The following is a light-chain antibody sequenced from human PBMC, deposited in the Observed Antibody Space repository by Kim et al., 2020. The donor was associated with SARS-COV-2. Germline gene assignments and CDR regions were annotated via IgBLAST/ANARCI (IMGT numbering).Light chain of an antibody. CDR1: QSGSSTF. CDR3: QQYRT. J-gene: IGKJ1*01. V-gene: IGKV3-20*01. Sequence: TLSWSPGERATLSCRASQSGSSTFLAWYQQKPGQAPRLLIYGVSSRATGVPDRFSGSGSGTDFTLTISRLEPEDFAVYYCQQYRTFGQGTKVDIK. CDR2: GVS.